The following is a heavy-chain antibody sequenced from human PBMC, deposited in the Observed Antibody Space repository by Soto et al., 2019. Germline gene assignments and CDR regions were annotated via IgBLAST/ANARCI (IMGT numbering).Heavy chain of an antibody. CDR2: ISAYNGNT. D-gene: IGHD3-22*01. J-gene: IGHJ4*02. Sequence: QVQLVQSGAEVKKPGASVKVSCKASGYTFTSYGISWVRQAPGQGLEWMGWISAYNGNTNYAQKLKGRVTMTTDTSTSTAYMELRSLRSDDTAVYYCARDRPYYYDSSGQIDYWGQGTLVTVSS. V-gene: IGHV1-18*01. CDR1: GYTFTSYG. CDR3: ARDRPYYYDSSGQIDY.